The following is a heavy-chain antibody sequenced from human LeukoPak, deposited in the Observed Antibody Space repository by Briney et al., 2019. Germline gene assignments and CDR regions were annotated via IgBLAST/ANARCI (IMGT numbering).Heavy chain of an antibody. CDR2: ISSSSYI. D-gene: IGHD6-13*01. CDR3: ASRQQLARGYCFDY. V-gene: IGHV3-21*01. J-gene: IGHJ4*02. CDR1: GFTFSSYG. Sequence: GRSLRLSCAASGFTFSSYGMHWVRQAPGKGLEWVSSISSSSYIYYADSVKGRFTISRDNAKNSLYLQMNSLRAEDTAVYYCASRQQLARGYCFDYWGQGTLVTVSS.